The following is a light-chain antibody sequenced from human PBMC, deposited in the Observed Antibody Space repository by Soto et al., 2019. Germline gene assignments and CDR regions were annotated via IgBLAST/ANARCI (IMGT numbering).Light chain of an antibody. J-gene: IGKJ4*01. CDR2: GAS. V-gene: IGKV3-20*01. Sequence: VLTQFPGALSSSPGERVTLSCRASQTVNNMYLAWYQQKSGQAPKFLIYGASNMATGIPDRFSGSGSGTDFTLTISRLEPEDSAVYYCQQYGTLPPTFGGGTKVEIK. CDR3: QQYGTLPPT. CDR1: QTVNNMY.